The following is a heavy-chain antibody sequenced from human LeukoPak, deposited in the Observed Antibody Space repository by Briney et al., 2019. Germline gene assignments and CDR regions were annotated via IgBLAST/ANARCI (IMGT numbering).Heavy chain of an antibody. CDR3: AKDQGGNFYGMDV. V-gene: IGHV3-30*18. CDR2: ISCDGSNK. CDR1: GFTFSSYG. D-gene: IGHD2/OR15-2a*01. J-gene: IGHJ6*02. Sequence: PGRSLRLSCAASGFTFSSYGMHWVRQAPGKGLEWVAVISCDGSNKYYADSVKGRFTISRDNSKNTLYLQMNSLRAEDTAVYYCAKDQGGNFYGMDVWGQGTTVTVSS.